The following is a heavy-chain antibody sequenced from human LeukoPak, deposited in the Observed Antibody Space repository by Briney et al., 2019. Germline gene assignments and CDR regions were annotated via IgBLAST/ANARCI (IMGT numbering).Heavy chain of an antibody. J-gene: IGHJ4*02. V-gene: IGHV4-59*08. CDR1: GFTFSSYS. CDR3: ARGSDTAMVGY. Sequence: PGGSLRLSCAASGFTFSSYSMNWVRQAPGKGLEWIGYIYYSGSTYYNPSLKSRVTISVDTSKNQFSLKLCSVTAADTAVYYCARGSDTAMVGYWGQGTLVTVSS. D-gene: IGHD5-18*01. CDR2: IYYSGST.